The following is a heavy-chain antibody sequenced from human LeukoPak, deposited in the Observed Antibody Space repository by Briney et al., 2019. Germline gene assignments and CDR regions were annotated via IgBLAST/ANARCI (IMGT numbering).Heavy chain of an antibody. J-gene: IGHJ3*02. D-gene: IGHD1-26*01. Sequence: SETLSLTCAVSGGSLSSSNWWSWVRQPPGKGLEWIGEIYHSGSTNYNPSLKSRVTISVDKSKNQFSLKLSSVTAADTAVYYCARGDVGATGAFDIWGQGTMVTVSS. CDR1: GGSLSSSNW. CDR2: IYHSGST. CDR3: ARGDVGATGAFDI. V-gene: IGHV4-4*02.